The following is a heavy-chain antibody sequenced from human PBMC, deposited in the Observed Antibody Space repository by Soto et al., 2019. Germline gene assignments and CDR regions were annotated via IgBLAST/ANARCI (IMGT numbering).Heavy chain of an antibody. CDR2: IYYSGST. CDR3: ARYYDSSGYYGGIDY. Sequence: SETLSLTCTVSGGSISSGGYYWSWIRQHPGKGLEWIGYIYYSGSTYYNPSLKSRVTISVDTSKNQFSLKLSSVTAADTAVYYCARYYDSSGYYGGIDYWGQGALVTVSS. CDR1: GGSISSGGYY. D-gene: IGHD3-22*01. J-gene: IGHJ4*02. V-gene: IGHV4-31*03.